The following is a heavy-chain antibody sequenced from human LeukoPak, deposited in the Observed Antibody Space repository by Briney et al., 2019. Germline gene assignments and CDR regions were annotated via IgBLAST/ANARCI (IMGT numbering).Heavy chain of an antibody. Sequence: SETLSLTCTVSGGSITGYYWSWIRQPPGKGLVWIGYIFHSGTTSYNPSLKSRVTISVDTSKNHFSLNLSSVTAADTAVYYCARSPLDRYFYDRSGDYYFDLWGQGTLVTVSS. CDR3: ARSPLDRYFYDRSGDYYFDL. J-gene: IGHJ4*02. CDR1: GGSITGYY. V-gene: IGHV4-59*12. CDR2: IFHSGTT. D-gene: IGHD3-22*01.